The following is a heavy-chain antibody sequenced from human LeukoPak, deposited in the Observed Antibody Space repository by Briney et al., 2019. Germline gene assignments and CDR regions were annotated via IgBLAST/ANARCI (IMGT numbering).Heavy chain of an antibody. V-gene: IGHV3-30-3*01. J-gene: IGHJ4*02. D-gene: IGHD3-10*01. CDR3: AREGYYGSGSPPSLYFDY. CDR1: GFTFRNYV. CDR2: TSSDLNVK. Sequence: GGSLRLSCAASGFTFRNYVMHWVRQAPGKGLEWVAVTSSDLNVKLYADSVKGRFTISRDNSRSTLYLQMNSLRPEDTAIYYCAREGYYGSGSPPSLYFDYWGQGTLVTVSS.